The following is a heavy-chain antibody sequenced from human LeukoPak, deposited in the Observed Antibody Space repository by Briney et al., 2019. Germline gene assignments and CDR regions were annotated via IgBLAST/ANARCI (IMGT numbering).Heavy chain of an antibody. CDR3: ARDYYDSSGYCPFDP. J-gene: IGHJ5*02. CDR2: ISSSSSYI. D-gene: IGHD3-22*01. CDR1: GFTFSSYG. Sequence: GGSLRLSCAASGFTFSSYGMHWVRQAPGKGLEWVSSISSSSSYIYYADSVKGRFTISRDNAKNSLYLQMNSLRAEDTAVYYCARDYYDSSGYCPFDPWGQGTLVTASS. V-gene: IGHV3-21*01.